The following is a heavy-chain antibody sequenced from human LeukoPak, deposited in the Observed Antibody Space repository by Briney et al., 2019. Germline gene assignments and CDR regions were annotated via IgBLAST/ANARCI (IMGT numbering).Heavy chain of an antibody. Sequence: GRSLRLSCAASGFTFDDYAMHWVRHAPGKGLEWVSGISWNSGSIGYADSVKGRFTISRDNAKNFFYFLMNSLRAEDTALYYCAKDTPYYYGMDVWGQGTTVTVSS. J-gene: IGHJ6*02. CDR2: ISWNSGSI. CDR3: AKDTPYYYGMDV. CDR1: GFTFDDYA. V-gene: IGHV3-9*01.